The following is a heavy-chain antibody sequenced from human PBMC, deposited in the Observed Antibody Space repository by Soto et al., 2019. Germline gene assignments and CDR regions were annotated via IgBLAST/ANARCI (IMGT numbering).Heavy chain of an antibody. CDR3: ARERWLGDFDY. J-gene: IGHJ4*02. CDR1: GFTFSSYA. D-gene: IGHD6-19*01. V-gene: IGHV3-30-3*01. Sequence: QVQLVESGGGVVQPGRSLRLSCAASGFTFSSYAMHWVRQAPGKGLEWVAVISYDGSNKYYADSVKGRFTISRDNSKNTLYLQTNSLRAEDTAVYYCARERWLGDFDYWGQGTLVTVSS. CDR2: ISYDGSNK.